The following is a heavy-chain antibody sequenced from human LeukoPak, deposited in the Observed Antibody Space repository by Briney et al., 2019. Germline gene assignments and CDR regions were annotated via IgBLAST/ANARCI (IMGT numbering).Heavy chain of an antibody. Sequence: GGSLRLSCAASGFTFSSYWMHWVRQAPGKGLVWVSSINSDGSSTSYADSVRGRFTISRDNAKNTLYLQMNSLRAEDTAVYFCARDPRDLYYYDSSGYFLDYWGQGTLVTVSS. CDR2: INSDGSST. CDR3: ARDPRDLYYYDSSGYFLDY. CDR1: GFTFSSYW. J-gene: IGHJ4*02. V-gene: IGHV3-74*01. D-gene: IGHD3-22*01.